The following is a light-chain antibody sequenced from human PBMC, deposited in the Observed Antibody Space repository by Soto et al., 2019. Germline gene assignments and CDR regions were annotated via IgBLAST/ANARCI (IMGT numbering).Light chain of an antibody. V-gene: IGKV1-39*01. Sequence: DKQMKQSPSPLSAYVGDRVAITCRASQTISRFLSWYQQKPGKAPKLLISVASSLHRGVPSRFSGSASGTRFTLTISYLQPEDFATYYCQQAYSTPITFGQGTRLEIK. J-gene: IGKJ5*01. CDR2: VAS. CDR1: QTISRF. CDR3: QQAYSTPIT.